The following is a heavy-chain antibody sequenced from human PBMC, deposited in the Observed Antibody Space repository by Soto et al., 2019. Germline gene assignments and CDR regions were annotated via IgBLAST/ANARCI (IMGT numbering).Heavy chain of an antibody. D-gene: IGHD3-10*02. CDR2: IYYSGST. CDR3: ARGPSMLIRKNWFDP. CDR1: GGSISRGDYF. J-gene: IGHJ5*02. Sequence: SETLSLTCSVSGGSISRGDYFWSWIRQPPRKGLEWIGYIYYSGSTYYNPSLKSRVTMSVDSSKNQFSLKLSSVTAADTAVYYCARGPSMLIRKNWFDPWGQGTLVTVSS. V-gene: IGHV4-30-4*01.